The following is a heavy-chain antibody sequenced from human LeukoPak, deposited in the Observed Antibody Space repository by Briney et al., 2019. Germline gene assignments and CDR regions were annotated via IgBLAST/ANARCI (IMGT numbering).Heavy chain of an antibody. J-gene: IGHJ5*02. CDR3: ARTMYCTSSDCAWFDP. Sequence: ASVKVSCKASGYTFTSYTIHWVRQAPGQRPEWMGWINVGIGNTKYSQKFQDRVTISRDTSASTAYMGLSSLRSEDTVVYYCARTMYCTSSDCAWFDPWGQGTLVTVSS. CDR1: GYTFTSYT. CDR2: INVGIGNT. V-gene: IGHV1-3*01. D-gene: IGHD2-8*02.